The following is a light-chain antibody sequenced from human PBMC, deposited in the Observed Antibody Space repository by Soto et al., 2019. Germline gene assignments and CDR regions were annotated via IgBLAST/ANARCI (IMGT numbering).Light chain of an antibody. Sequence: QSALTQPASVSGSPGQSITITCTGTSSDVGRFNYVSWYQQHPGKPPKLVIYDVTSRPSGVSNRFSGSKSGNTASLTISGLQAEDEADYYCVAFAGGTYVFGTGTKLTVL. J-gene: IGLJ1*01. CDR1: SSDVGRFNY. CDR2: DVT. V-gene: IGLV2-14*01. CDR3: VAFAGGTYV.